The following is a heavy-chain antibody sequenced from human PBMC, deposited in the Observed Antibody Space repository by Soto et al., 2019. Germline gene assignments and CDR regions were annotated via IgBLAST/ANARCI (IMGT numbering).Heavy chain of an antibody. J-gene: IGHJ4*02. Sequence: QVQLVESGGGVVQPGRSLRLSCAASGFTFSSYGMHWVRQAPGKGLEWVAVIWYDGSNKYYADSVKGRFTISRDNSKNTLYLQMNSLRAEDTAVYYCARGGLLWFGEIEYWGQGTLATVSS. CDR2: IWYDGSNK. D-gene: IGHD3-10*01. CDR1: GFTFSSYG. CDR3: ARGGLLWFGEIEY. V-gene: IGHV3-33*01.